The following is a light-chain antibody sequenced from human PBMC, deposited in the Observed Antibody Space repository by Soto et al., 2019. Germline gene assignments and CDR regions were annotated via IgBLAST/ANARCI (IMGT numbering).Light chain of an antibody. Sequence: IKMYQSPSALSASVGDRVTITCRASQSISSYLNWYQQKPGKAPKLLIYAASSLQSGVPSRFSGSGSGTDFTLTISSLQPEDFATYYCQQSYSTPSTFGQGTRLEIK. CDR3: QQSYSTPST. V-gene: IGKV1-39*01. CDR2: AAS. J-gene: IGKJ5*01. CDR1: QSISSY.